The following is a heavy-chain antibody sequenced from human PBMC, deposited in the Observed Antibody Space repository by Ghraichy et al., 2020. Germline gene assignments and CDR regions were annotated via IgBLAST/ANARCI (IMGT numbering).Heavy chain of an antibody. CDR2: IKSGGNT. J-gene: IGHJ4*02. D-gene: IGHD3-3*01. Sequence: GGSLRLSCAASGFTFSSYAMSWVRQAPGKGLEWVSVIKSGGNTYYEDSVKGRFTISRDNSKNTLYLQMNSLRAEDTAVYYCAKPSGEYDFHQGGYWGQGTLVTVSS. CDR3: AKPSGEYDFHQGGY. CDR1: GFTFSSYA. V-gene: IGHV3-23*01.